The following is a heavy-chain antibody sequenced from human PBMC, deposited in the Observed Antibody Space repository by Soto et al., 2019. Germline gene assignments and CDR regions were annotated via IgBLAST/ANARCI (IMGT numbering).Heavy chain of an antibody. V-gene: IGHV3-7*03. J-gene: IGHJ4*02. CDR1: GFTFSTYW. Sequence: WGSLRLSCAASGFTFSTYWMSWVRQTPGKGLEWVGNIKHDGSEQHYVDSVKGRFTISRDNTKNLLYLQMNSLRAEDTALYYCARDEEEHHVNYRFDFWGQGTLVTVSS. CDR2: IKHDGSEQ. CDR3: ARDEEEHHVNYRFDF. D-gene: IGHD4-4*01.